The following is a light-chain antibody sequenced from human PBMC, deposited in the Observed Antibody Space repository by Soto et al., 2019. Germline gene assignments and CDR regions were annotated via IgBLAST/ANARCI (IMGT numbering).Light chain of an antibody. V-gene: IGKV3-15*01. CDR2: GAS. CDR1: QSVSSY. J-gene: IGKJ1*01. CDR3: QQYKNWPHT. Sequence: EIVLTQSPATRSLSPGERATLSCWASQSVSSYLAWYQQKPGQAPRLLIYGASTRATGIPARFSGSGSGTEFTLTISSLQSEDFAVYYCQQYKNWPHTFGQGTKVDIK.